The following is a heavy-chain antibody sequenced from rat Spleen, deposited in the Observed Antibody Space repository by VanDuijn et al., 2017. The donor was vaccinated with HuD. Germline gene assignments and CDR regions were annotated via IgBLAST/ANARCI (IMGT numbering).Heavy chain of an antibody. V-gene: IGHV5-25*01. CDR3: AKNIYSSSYIYYFDY. D-gene: IGHD1-2*01. Sequence: EVQLVESGGGLVQPGRSMKLSCADSGFTFSDYGMAWIRQAPTKGLEWVATITSGGSNTYYPDSVKGRFTVSRDNAKSTLYLQMDSLRSEDTATYYCAKNIYSSSYIYYFDYWGQGVMVTVSS. CDR2: ITSGGSNT. CDR1: GFTFSDYG. J-gene: IGHJ2*01.